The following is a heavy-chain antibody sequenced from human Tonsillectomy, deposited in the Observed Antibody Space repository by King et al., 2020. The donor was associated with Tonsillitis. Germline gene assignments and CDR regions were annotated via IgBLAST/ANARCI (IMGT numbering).Heavy chain of an antibody. J-gene: IGHJ6*02. V-gene: IGHV1-69*15. CDR2: IIPIFGTA. D-gene: IGHD5-18*01. Sequence: QLVQSGAEVKNPGSSVKVSCKASGGTFSSYAISWVRQAPGQGLEWMGRIIPIFGTANYAQKFQGRVTITADESTSTAYMELSSLRSEDTAVYYCARDLGSVGKGIQLYYGMDVWGQGTTVTVSS. CDR1: GGTFSSYA. CDR3: ARDLGSVGKGIQLYYGMDV.